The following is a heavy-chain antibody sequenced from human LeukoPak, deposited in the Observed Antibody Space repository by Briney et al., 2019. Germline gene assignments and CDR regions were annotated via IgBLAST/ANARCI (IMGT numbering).Heavy chain of an antibody. Sequence: PGRSLRLSCAASGFTFSSYGMHWVRQAPGKGLEWVAVIWYDGSNKYYADSVKGRFTISRDNSKNTLYLQMNSLRAEDTAVYYCARDKGLEQWLVLSFDLKYYFDYWGQGTLVTVSS. J-gene: IGHJ4*02. V-gene: IGHV3-33*01. CDR3: ARDKGLEQWLVLSFDLKYYFDY. CDR1: GFTFSSYG. D-gene: IGHD6-19*01. CDR2: IWYDGSNK.